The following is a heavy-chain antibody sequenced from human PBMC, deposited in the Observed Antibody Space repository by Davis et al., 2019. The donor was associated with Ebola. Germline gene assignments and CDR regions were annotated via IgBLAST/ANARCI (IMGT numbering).Heavy chain of an antibody. Sequence: GESLKISCAASGFTFSSYSMNWVRQTPGKGLEWVSSISSSSSYIYYADSVKGRFTISRDNAKNSLYLQMNSLRAEDTAVYYCARVEWELLEGYFDYWGQGTLVTVSS. CDR1: GFTFSSYS. CDR3: ARVEWELLEGYFDY. V-gene: IGHV3-21*01. D-gene: IGHD1-26*01. CDR2: ISSSSSYI. J-gene: IGHJ4*02.